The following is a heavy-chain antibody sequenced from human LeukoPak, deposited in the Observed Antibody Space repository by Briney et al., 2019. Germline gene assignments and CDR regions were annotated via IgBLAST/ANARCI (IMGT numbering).Heavy chain of an antibody. J-gene: IGHJ4*02. CDR1: GGTFSDHA. D-gene: IGHD6-19*01. CDR3: AIIAVGGVDPFDS. V-gene: IGHV1-69*04. CDR2: IIPLLGVR. Sequence: SVKVSCKASGGTFSDHAVSWVRQAPGRGLEWMGRIIPLLGVRSYAQKFQDRVTVSADKSTSTAYMELSSLRSEDSALYYCAIIAVGGVDPFDSWGQGTLVTVSS.